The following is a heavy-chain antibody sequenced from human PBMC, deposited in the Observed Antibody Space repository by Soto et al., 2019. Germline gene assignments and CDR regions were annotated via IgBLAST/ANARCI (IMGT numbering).Heavy chain of an antibody. CDR1: GGSVSSGSYY. CDR2: IYYSGST. V-gene: IGHV4-61*01. J-gene: IGHJ4*02. CDR3: ARKAIYGGNSDY. D-gene: IGHD4-17*01. Sequence: SETLSLTCTVSGGSVSSGSYYWSWIRQPPGKGLEWIGYIYYSGSTNYNPSLKRRVTRSVDTSKNQFSLKLSSVTAADTAVYYCARKAIYGGNSDYWGQGTLVTVSS.